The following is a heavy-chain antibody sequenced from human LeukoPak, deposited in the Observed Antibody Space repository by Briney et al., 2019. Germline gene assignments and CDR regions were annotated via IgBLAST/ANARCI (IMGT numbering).Heavy chain of an antibody. V-gene: IGHV3-30*12. D-gene: IGHD3-10*01. CDR2: ISYDGSNK. J-gene: IGHJ6*02. Sequence: QAGGSLRLSGAASGFTFSSYGMHWVRQAPGKGLEWVAVISYDGSNKYYADSVMGRFTISRDNSKNTLYLQMNSLRAEDTAVYYCARDPMTYYYGSGRQVYYYYGMDVWGQGTTVTVSS. CDR3: ARDPMTYYYGSGRQVYYYYGMDV. CDR1: GFTFSSYG.